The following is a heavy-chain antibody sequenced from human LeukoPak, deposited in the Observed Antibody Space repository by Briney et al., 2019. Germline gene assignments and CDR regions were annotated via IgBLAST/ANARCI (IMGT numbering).Heavy chain of an antibody. V-gene: IGHV1-2*02. J-gene: IGHJ4*02. CDR3: ARDAGLGSGRLFY. CDR1: SYTFTGYY. Sequence: ASVKVSCKASSYTFTGYYVHWVRQAPGQGLEWMGWINPNGGATHYAQKFQGRVTLTSDTSITTAYMDLSGLRSADTAVYYCARDAGLGSGRLFYWGQGTLVIVSS. D-gene: IGHD3-10*01. CDR2: INPNGGAT.